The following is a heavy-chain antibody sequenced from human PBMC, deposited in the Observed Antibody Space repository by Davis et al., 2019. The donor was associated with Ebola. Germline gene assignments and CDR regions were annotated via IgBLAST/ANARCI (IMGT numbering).Heavy chain of an antibody. D-gene: IGHD6-13*01. V-gene: IGHV5-51*01. Sequence: GESLKISCKGSGYSFTSYWIGWVRQMPGKGLEWMGIIYPGDSDTRYSPSFQGQVTISADKSISTAYLQWSSLKASDTAMYYCARPSLPIAAAGTDYYYYYMDVWGKGTTVTVSS. CDR3: ARPSLPIAAAGTDYYYYYMDV. J-gene: IGHJ6*03. CDR2: IYPGDSDT. CDR1: GYSFTSYW.